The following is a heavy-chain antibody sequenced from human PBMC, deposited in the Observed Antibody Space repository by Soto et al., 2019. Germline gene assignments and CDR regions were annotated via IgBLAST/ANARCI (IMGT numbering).Heavy chain of an antibody. CDR2: ISYDGSNK. CDR3: ARDYYDSSGYSYNWFDP. J-gene: IGHJ5*02. V-gene: IGHV3-30*03. D-gene: IGHD3-22*01. Sequence: PGGSLRLSCAASGFTFSSYGMHWVRQAPGKGLEWVAVISYDGSNKYYADSVKGRFTISRDNSKNTLYLQMNSLRAEDTAVYYCARDYYDSSGYSYNWFDPWGQGTLGTVSS. CDR1: GFTFSSYG.